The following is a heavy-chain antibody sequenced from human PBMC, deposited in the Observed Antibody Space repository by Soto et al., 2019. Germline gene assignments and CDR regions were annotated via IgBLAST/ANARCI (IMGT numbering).Heavy chain of an antibody. D-gene: IGHD2-15*01. Sequence: QVQLVQSGAEVKKPGASVKVSCKASGYTFTGYYMHWVRQAPGQGLEWMGWINPNSGGTNYAQKFQRWVTMTRDTSISTAYMELSRLRSDDTAVYYCARYCSGGSCYSDRGFDYWGQGTLVTVSS. CDR2: INPNSGGT. V-gene: IGHV1-2*04. J-gene: IGHJ4*02. CDR3: ARYCSGGSCYSDRGFDY. CDR1: GYTFTGYY.